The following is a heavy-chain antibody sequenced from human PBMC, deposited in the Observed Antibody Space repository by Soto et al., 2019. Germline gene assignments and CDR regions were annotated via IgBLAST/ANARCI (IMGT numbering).Heavy chain of an antibody. CDR2: IYYDGSNE. CDR1: GFAFSGYG. CDR3: AKERNDSSGYSFDY. Sequence: GGSLRLSCVASGFAFSGYGMHWVRQAPGKGLEWLAVIYYDGSNEQYRNSVRGRFTISRDNSKNTLYLQMNSLRAEDTAVYYCAKERNDSSGYSFDYWGQGXXVTVSS. D-gene: IGHD3-22*01. J-gene: IGHJ4*02. V-gene: IGHV3-33*06.